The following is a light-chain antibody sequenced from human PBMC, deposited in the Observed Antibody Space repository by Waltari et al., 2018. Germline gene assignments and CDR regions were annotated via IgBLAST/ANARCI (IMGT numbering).Light chain of an antibody. CDR3: QQTSSWPLT. CDR1: QSVSNN. V-gene: IGKV3-11*01. J-gene: IGKJ4*01. CDR2: DTS. Sequence: EIVLTQSPATLSLSPRQRATLSCRASQSVSNNLGWYQQKLGQPPRLLIYDTSNRATGIPDRFSASGFVTDFTLTISSLEPEDFAVYFCQQTSSWPLTFGGGTKVEIK.